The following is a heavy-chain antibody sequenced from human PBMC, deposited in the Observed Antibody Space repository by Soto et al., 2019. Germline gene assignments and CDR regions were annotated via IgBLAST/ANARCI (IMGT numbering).Heavy chain of an antibody. CDR3: VREWLLLIDRPDQYYGLDV. V-gene: IGHV1-46*01. J-gene: IGHJ6*02. CDR1: GYTFTNYY. D-gene: IGHD2-21*01. Sequence: QVKLVQSGAEVKKPGASVKVSCRAPGYTFTNYYMHLVRQAPGQGLEWMGIIHPIVGSTSYAKKFKGRVTLSTDTSTSTVYMELTSLRSDDTAVYYCVREWLLLIDRPDQYYGLDVWGQGTTVIVSS. CDR2: IHPIVGST.